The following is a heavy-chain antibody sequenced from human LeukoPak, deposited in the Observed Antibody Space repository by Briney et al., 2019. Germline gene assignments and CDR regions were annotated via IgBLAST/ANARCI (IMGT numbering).Heavy chain of an antibody. D-gene: IGHD4-17*01. CDR1: GFTFSTFA. CDR3: ARGSKSYGDYIRSRLYYFDY. Sequence: GGSLRLSCAASGFTFSTFAMIWVRQPPGKGLEWVSSIFPSGGEIHYADSVRGRFTISRDNSKNTLYLQMNSLRAEDTAVYYCARGSKSYGDYIRSRLYYFDYWGQGTLVTVSS. CDR2: IFPSGGEI. V-gene: IGHV3-23*01. J-gene: IGHJ4*02.